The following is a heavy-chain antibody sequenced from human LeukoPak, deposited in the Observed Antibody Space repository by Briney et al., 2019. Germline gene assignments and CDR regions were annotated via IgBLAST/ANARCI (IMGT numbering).Heavy chain of an antibody. D-gene: IGHD6-19*01. CDR3: ARDPSGSGWSLNS. CDR1: GFNFGSDA. Sequence: GGSLRLSCTASGFNFGSDAMHWVRQAPGKGLEWVAFLWNDGTNDHYADSVKGRFTISRDNSKNTVWLQMNSLRVEDTAVYYCARDPSGSGWSLNSWGQGTLVTVSS. CDR2: LWNDGTND. V-gene: IGHV3-33*01. J-gene: IGHJ4*02.